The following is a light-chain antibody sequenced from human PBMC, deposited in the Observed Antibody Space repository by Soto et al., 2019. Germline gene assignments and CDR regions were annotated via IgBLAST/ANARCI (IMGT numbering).Light chain of an antibody. J-gene: IGLJ2*01. CDR3: QSYDMSLSGVV. Sequence: QSVLTQPPSVSGAPGQRVTISCTGSSSNIGAGFDVHWYQQVPGTAPKLLIYGNTNRSSGVPDRFSGSKSGTSASLAITGLQAEDEADDYCQSYDMSLSGVVFGGGTKLTVL. V-gene: IGLV1-40*01. CDR2: GNT. CDR1: SSNIGAGFD.